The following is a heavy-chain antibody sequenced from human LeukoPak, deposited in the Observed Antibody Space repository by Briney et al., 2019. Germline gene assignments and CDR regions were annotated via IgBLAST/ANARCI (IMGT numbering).Heavy chain of an antibody. CDR2: ISSSSSYT. CDR3: ASGTGLGFDY. D-gene: IGHD1-26*01. Sequence: GGSLRLSCAASGFTFSSYEMNWVRQAPGKGLEWVSYISSSSSYTNYADSVKGRFTISRDNAKNSLYLQMNSLRAEDTAVYYCASGTGLGFDYRGQGTPVTVSS. CDR1: GFTFSSYE. V-gene: IGHV3-21*05. J-gene: IGHJ4*02.